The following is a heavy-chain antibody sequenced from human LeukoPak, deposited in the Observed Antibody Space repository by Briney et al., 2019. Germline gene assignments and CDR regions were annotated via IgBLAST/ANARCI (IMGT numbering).Heavy chain of an antibody. V-gene: IGHV1-69*13. CDR2: IIPIFGTA. J-gene: IGHJ4*02. CDR3: AGVSGYRIIFDY. Sequence: ASAKVSCKASGGTFSSYAISWGRQAPGQGLEWMGGIIPIFGTANYAQKFQGRVTITADESTSTAYMELSSLRSEDTAVYYCAGVSGYRIIFDYWGQGTLVTVSS. CDR1: GGTFSSYA. D-gene: IGHD3-22*01.